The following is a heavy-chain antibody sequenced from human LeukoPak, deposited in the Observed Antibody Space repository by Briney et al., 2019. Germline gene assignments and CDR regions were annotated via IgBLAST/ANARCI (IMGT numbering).Heavy chain of an antibody. J-gene: IGHJ3*02. CDR2: INSDGSST. Sequence: GGSLRLSCAASGFTFSSYGMHWVRQAPGKGLVWVSRINSDGSSTSYADSVKGRFTISRDNAKNTLYLQMNSLRAEDTAVYYCARSPLQLWDAFDIWGQGTMVTVSS. D-gene: IGHD5-18*01. V-gene: IGHV3-74*01. CDR3: ARSPLQLWDAFDI. CDR1: GFTFSSYG.